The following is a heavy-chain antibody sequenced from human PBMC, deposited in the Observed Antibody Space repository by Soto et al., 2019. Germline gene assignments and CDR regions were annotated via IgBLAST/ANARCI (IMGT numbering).Heavy chain of an antibody. CDR1: EFTFSSYA. CDR2: ISFDGRKE. CDR3: ARPIPRWSYHYGMDV. J-gene: IGHJ6*02. D-gene: IGHD2-15*01. Sequence: QLVESGGHGVQPGRSLRLSCEASEFTFSSYAMHWVRQAPGRGLEWVALISFDGRKEYYADSVKGRFIVSRDNSRSMVYLQMDSLRPDDTAIYYCARPIPRWSYHYGMDVWGQGTTVTVSS. V-gene: IGHV3-30*03.